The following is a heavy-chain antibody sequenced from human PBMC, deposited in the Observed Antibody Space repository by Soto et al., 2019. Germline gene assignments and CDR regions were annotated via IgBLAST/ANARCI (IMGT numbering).Heavy chain of an antibody. CDR3: AREPATAKPEGVDF. CDR2: INAGNGNT. J-gene: IGHJ4*02. V-gene: IGHV1-3*01. Sequence: AASVKVSCKASGYTFTSYAMHWVRQAPGQRLEWMGWINAGNGNTKYSQKFQGGVTMTRDTSITTAYMELSRLRSGDTAVYYCAREPATAKPEGVDFWGQGTLVTVSS. D-gene: IGHD1-1*01. CDR1: GYTFTSYA.